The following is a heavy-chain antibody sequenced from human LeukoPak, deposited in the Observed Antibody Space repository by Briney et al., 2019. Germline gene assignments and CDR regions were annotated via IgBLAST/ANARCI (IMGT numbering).Heavy chain of an antibody. J-gene: IGHJ4*02. CDR1: GFTFSSYG. CDR2: IRYDGSNK. V-gene: IGHV3-30*02. Sequence: GESLRLSCAASGFTFSSYGMHWVRQAPGKGLAWVAFIRYDGSNKYYAASVKGRFTISRDNSKNTLYLQMNSLRAEDTAVYYCAKARVGATTSGYWGQGTLVTVSS. CDR3: AKARVGATTSGY. D-gene: IGHD1-26*01.